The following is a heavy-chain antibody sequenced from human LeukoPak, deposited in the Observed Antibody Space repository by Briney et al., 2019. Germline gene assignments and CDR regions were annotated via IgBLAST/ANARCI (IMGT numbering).Heavy chain of an antibody. CDR1: GGSISSSLYY. V-gene: IGHV4-39*01. J-gene: IGHJ5*02. CDR3: ARLPRGGNWFDP. D-gene: IGHD5-12*01. CDR2: FYSTGST. Sequence: SETLSLTCTVSGGSISSSLYYYGCLRQSPGKGLEWIGSFYSTGSTYYNPSLKSPVTISVDTSKNKFSLKLSSVTAADTAMYYCARLPRGGNWFDPWGQGTLVTVSS.